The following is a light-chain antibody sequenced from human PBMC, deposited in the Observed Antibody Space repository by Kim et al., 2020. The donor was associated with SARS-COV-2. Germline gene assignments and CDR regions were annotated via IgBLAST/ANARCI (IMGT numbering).Light chain of an antibody. Sequence: ASVGDKVNITCRARQSNDNSYLNWYVQKPGKAPKLLIYSVSSLESGVPSRFSDSGSGTDFTLTISSLQVEDFATFYCQQSYNTPYTFGQGTKLEI. CDR1: QSNDNSY. J-gene: IGKJ2*01. V-gene: IGKV1-39*01. CDR3: QQSYNTPYT. CDR2: SVS.